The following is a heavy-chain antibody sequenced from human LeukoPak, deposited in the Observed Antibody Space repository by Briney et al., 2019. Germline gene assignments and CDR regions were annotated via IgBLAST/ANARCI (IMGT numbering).Heavy chain of an antibody. CDR1: GFTFSSFW. Sequence: GGSLRLSCAASGFTFSSFWMHWVRQAPGMGLVWVSSTHSDGSTKGYADSVKGRFTISRDNAKNTLYLQMNSLRAEDTAVYYCARSYCGSTSCYYYFDFWGQGTLVTVSS. V-gene: IGHV3-74*01. CDR3: ARSYCGSTSCYYYFDF. J-gene: IGHJ4*02. D-gene: IGHD2-2*01. CDR2: THSDGSTK.